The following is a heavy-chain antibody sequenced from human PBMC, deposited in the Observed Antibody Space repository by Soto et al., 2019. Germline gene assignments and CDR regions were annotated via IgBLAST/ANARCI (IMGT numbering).Heavy chain of an antibody. CDR3: ATLPPRIVAALLPIPT. Sequence: TLSLTCAVSGGSISSGGYSWSWIRQPPGKGLEWIGYIYHSGSTYYNPSLKSRVTISVDRSKNQFSLRLRSVTAADTAVYYCATLPPRIVAALLPIPTWGQGILVTVSS. J-gene: IGHJ5*02. V-gene: IGHV4-30-2*01. CDR1: GGSISSGGYS. D-gene: IGHD2-2*02. CDR2: IYHSGST.